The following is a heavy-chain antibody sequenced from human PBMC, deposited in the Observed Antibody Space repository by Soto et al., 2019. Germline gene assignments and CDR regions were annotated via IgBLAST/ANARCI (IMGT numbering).Heavy chain of an antibody. CDR2: IWYDGSNK. J-gene: IGHJ3*02. CDR3: ARALYTGSYFDPCDI. CDR1: GFPFSSYG. Sequence: PGGSLRLSCAASGFPFSSYGMHWVRQAPGTGLDWVAVIWYDGSNKYYADPVKGRFTISRDNSKNTLYLQMNSLRVEDTAVYYCARALYTGSYFDPCDIWGQGTMVTVSS. D-gene: IGHD1-26*01. V-gene: IGHV3-33*03.